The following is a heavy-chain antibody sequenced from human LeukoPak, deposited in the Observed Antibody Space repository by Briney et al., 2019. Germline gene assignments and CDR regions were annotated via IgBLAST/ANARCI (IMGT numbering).Heavy chain of an antibody. CDR1: GFTFSKYW. J-gene: IGHJ4*02. Sequence: GGSLRLSCAASGFTFSKYWMLWVRQAPGKGLESVSRINTDGTVTTYADPVKGRFTVSRDNADNTMFLQMNSVRDVDTAVYYCATKQWLAPPPDSWGQGTPVTVSS. V-gene: IGHV3-74*01. CDR2: INTDGTVT. D-gene: IGHD6-19*01. CDR3: ATKQWLAPPPDS.